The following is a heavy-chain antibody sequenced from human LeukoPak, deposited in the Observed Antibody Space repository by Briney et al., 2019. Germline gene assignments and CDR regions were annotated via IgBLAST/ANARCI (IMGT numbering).Heavy chain of an antibody. CDR3: AKKYAIIATRQYFDY. J-gene: IGHJ4*02. D-gene: IGHD6-6*01. V-gene: IGHV3-23*01. CDR1: GFTFSSSA. CDR2: ISGGGGNT. Sequence: PGGSLRLSCAASGFTFSSSAMSWVRQAPGKGLEWVSAISGGGGNTYYADSVKGRFTISRDNSKNTLYLQMNSLRAEDTAVYYCAKKYAIIATRQYFDYWGQGTLVTVSS.